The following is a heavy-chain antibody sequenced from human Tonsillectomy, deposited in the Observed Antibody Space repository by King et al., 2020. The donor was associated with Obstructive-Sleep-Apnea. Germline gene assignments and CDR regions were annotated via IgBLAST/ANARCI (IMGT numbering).Heavy chain of an antibody. Sequence: VQLVESGGGVVQPGRSLRLSCAASGFTFSSYTMHWVRQAPGKGLEWVALMSFDVTTKYNADSVKGRFTISRDNSKNTLSLQMNSLTAEDTAVYYCVRERDGRASDFDYWGQGTLVTVSS. D-gene: IGHD5-24*01. CDR1: GFTFSSYT. CDR2: MSFDVTTK. J-gene: IGHJ4*02. V-gene: IGHV3-30*04. CDR3: VRERDGRASDFDY.